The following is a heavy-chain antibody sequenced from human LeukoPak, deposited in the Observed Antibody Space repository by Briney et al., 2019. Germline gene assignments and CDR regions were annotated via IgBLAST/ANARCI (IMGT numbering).Heavy chain of an antibody. V-gene: IGHV3-33*01. CDR1: GFIFSNYG. CDR3: ARGLRNTDTFDI. Sequence: GGSLRLSCAASGFIFSNYGMHWVRQAPGKGLEWVAVIWYDGSNKYYADSVKGRFTISRDNSKNTVYLQMNSLRAEDTAVYYCARGLRNTDTFDIWGQGTMVTVSS. J-gene: IGHJ3*02. CDR2: IWYDGSNK.